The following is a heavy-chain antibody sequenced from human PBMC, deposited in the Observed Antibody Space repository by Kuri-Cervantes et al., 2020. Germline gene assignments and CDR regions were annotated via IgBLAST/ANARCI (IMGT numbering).Heavy chain of an antibody. CDR3: ARAGRAATVTTAFYGMDV. Sequence: GESLKIYCAASGCTFSSYSMHRVRQAPGKGLEWVAVRSYDGSNKYYADSVKGRFTISRDNSKHTLDLQMNSLRAADTAVYYCARAGRAATVTTAFYGMDVWGQGTTVTVSS. D-gene: IGHD4-17*01. V-gene: IGHV3-30-3*01. J-gene: IGHJ6*02. CDR1: GCTFSSYS. CDR2: RSYDGSNK.